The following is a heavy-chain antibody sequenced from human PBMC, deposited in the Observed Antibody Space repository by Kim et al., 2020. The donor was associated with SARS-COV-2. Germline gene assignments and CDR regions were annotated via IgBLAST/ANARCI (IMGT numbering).Heavy chain of an antibody. V-gene: IGHV4-4*07. CDR3: ARGEYNWKDFQAYYYYMDV. J-gene: IGHJ6*03. D-gene: IGHD1-1*01. CDR1: GGSISSYY. CDR2: IYTSGST. Sequence: SETLSLTCTVSGGSISSYYWSWIRQPAGKGLEWIGRIYTSGSTNYNPSLKSRVTMSVDTSKNQFSLKLSSVTAADTAVYYCARGEYNWKDFQAYYYYMDVWGKGTTVTVSS.